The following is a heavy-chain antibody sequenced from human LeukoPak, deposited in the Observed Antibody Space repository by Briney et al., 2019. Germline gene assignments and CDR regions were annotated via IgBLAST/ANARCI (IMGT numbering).Heavy chain of an antibody. Sequence: PSETLSLTCTVSGGSISSSSYYWGWIRQPPGKGLEWIGSIYYSGSTYYNPSLKSRVTISVDTSKNQFSLKLRSVTAADTAVYYCARGVVIAPQTFDYWGQGTLVTVSS. CDR2: IYYSGST. J-gene: IGHJ4*02. D-gene: IGHD2-21*01. CDR1: GGSISSSSYY. V-gene: IGHV4-39*07. CDR3: ARGVVIAPQTFDY.